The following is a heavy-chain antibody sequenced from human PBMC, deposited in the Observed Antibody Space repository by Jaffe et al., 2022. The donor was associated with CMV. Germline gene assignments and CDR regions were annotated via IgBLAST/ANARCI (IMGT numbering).Heavy chain of an antibody. CDR3: ARDPSNRLRRVQNWFDP. CDR2: IIPIFGTA. CDR1: GGTFSSYA. Sequence: QVQLVQSGAEVKKPGSSVKVSCKASGGTFSSYAISWVRQAPGQGLEWMGGIIPIFGTANYAQKFQGRVTITADESTSTAYMELSSLRSEDTAVYYCARDPSNRLRRVQNWFDPWGQGTLVTVSS. J-gene: IGHJ5*02. D-gene: IGHD4-17*01. V-gene: IGHV1-69*01.